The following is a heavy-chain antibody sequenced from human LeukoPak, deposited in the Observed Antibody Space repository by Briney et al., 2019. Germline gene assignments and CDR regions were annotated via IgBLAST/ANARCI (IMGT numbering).Heavy chain of an antibody. CDR2: IHHSGST. Sequence: SETLSLTCIVSGYSISSGYYWGWIRQPPGKGLEWIGNIHHSGSTYYNPSLKSRVTISVDTSKNQFSLKLSPVTAADTAVYYCARYYYDSNFDYWGQGTLVTVSS. CDR1: GYSISSGYY. V-gene: IGHV4-38-2*02. D-gene: IGHD3-22*01. J-gene: IGHJ4*02. CDR3: ARYYYDSNFDY.